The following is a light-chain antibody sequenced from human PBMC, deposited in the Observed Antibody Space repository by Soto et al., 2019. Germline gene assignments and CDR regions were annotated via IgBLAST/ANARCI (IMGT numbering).Light chain of an antibody. J-gene: IGKJ4*01. CDR1: QSVSSSY. CDR2: GAS. Sequence: EIVLTQSPGTLSLSPGERATLSCRASQSVSSSYLAWYQQKPGQAPRLLIYGASSRATGIPDRFSGSGSGTDFTLTISRLGPEDVAVYYCQQYGSSPPVTFGGGTKVEIK. CDR3: QQYGSSPPVT. V-gene: IGKV3-20*01.